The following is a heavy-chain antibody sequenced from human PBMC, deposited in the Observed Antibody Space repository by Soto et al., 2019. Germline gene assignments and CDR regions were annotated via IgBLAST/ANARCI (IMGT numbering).Heavy chain of an antibody. CDR3: ARVVGSTALVGIDS. J-gene: IGHJ4*02. CDR2: MGADGSDT. V-gene: IGHV3-23*01. CDR1: GFMFSTNA. D-gene: IGHD1-26*01. Sequence: GGSLRLSCVASGFMFSTNAMSWVRQAPGKGLEWVSAMGADGSDTYYADSVKGRYTISRDNSKNTLYLQMNSLRAEDTAVYFCARVVGSTALVGIDSWGRGALVTVSS.